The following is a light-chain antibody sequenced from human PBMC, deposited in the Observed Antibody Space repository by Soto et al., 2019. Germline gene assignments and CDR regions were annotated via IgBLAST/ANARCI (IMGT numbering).Light chain of an antibody. Sequence: DIPMTQSPSSVSASVGDRVTITCRASQGISSWLAWYQQKPGKAPKLLIFAASSLQSWVPSRFSGSRSGTDFTLTISSLQTEDFATYYSPQANSFPPTFGGGTTVEIK. V-gene: IGKV1D-12*01. CDR1: QGISSW. CDR2: AAS. J-gene: IGKJ4*01. CDR3: PQANSFPPT.